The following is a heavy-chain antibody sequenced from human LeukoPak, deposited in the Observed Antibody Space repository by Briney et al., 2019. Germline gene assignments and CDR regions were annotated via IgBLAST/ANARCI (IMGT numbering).Heavy chain of an antibody. V-gene: IGHV4-59*06. CDR2: ISYSGGT. CDR3: ATTSKYIGSGRDDSFDI. Sequence: PSETLSLTCTVSGGSISSYYWNWIRQPPGKGLEYIGYISYSGGTYYNPSLKSRVSISVDTSKSHFSLKISSVTAADTAVYYCATTSKYIGSGRDDSFDIWGQGTVVTVSS. CDR1: GGSISSYY. D-gene: IGHD3-10*01. J-gene: IGHJ3*02.